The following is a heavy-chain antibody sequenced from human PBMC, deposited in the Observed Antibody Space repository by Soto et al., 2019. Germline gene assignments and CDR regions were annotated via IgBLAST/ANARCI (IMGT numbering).Heavy chain of an antibody. V-gene: IGHV3-23*01. CDR3: VKAGTMTGTGTTPRSFDI. CDR2: ISGSGGST. D-gene: IGHD1-1*01. J-gene: IGHJ3*02. Sequence: PGGSLRLSCAASGFTFSSYAMSWVRQAPGKGLEWVSAISGSGGSTYYADSVKGRFTISRDNSMDTVYLQMHSLRAEDTAVYFCVKAGTMTGTGTTPRSFDIWGRGTMVTVSS. CDR1: GFTFSSYA.